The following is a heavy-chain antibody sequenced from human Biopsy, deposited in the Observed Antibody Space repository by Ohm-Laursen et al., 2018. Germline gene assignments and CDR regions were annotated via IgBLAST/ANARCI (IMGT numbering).Heavy chain of an antibody. V-gene: IGHV4-34*01. CDR3: VRGVDYYDPHHYYALDV. Sequence: SQTLSLTCTVYGESFNGYYWSWIRQTPGKGLEWIGEINHSGRTNYNPSLKSRVTISVDTSKNQFSLKVRSVTAADTAVYYCVRGVDYYDPHHYYALDVWGQGTTVTVSS. D-gene: IGHD3-22*01. CDR2: INHSGRT. CDR1: GESFNGYY. J-gene: IGHJ6*02.